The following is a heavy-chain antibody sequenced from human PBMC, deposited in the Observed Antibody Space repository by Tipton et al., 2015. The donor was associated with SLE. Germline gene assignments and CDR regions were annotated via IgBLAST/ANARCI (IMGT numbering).Heavy chain of an antibody. CDR1: GFTFGDYA. CDR2: INHSGST. CDR3: AREVVGATTKGVFDY. J-gene: IGHJ4*02. Sequence: LRLSCTASGFTFGDYAMSWIRQPPGKGLEWIGEINHSGSTNYNPSLKSRVTISVDTSKTQFSLKLSSVTAADTAVYYCAREVVGATTKGVFDYWGQGTLVTVSS. V-gene: IGHV4-34*01. D-gene: IGHD1-26*01.